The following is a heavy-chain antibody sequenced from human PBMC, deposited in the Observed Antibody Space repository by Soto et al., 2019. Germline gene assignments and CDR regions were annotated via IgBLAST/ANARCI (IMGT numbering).Heavy chain of an antibody. D-gene: IGHD5-18*01. CDR3: ARVSRDTAMVWNWFDP. CDR2: INPNSGGT. V-gene: IGHV1-2*02. J-gene: IGHJ5*02. CDR1: GYTCTGYY. Sequence: ASVKVSGKASGYTCTGYYMHWVRQAPGQGLEWMGWINPNSGGTNYAQKFQGRVTMTRDTSISTAYMELSRLRSDDTAVYYCARVSRDTAMVWNWFDPWGQGTLVTVSS.